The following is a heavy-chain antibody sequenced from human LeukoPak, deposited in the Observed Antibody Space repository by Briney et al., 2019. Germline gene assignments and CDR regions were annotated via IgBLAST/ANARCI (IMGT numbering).Heavy chain of an antibody. CDR3: ARGPDFDWLFYFDY. CDR2: INHSEST. D-gene: IGHD3-9*01. J-gene: IGHJ4*02. CDR1: GGSFSGYY. V-gene: IGHV4-34*01. Sequence: PSETLSLTCAVYGGSFSGYYWSWIRQPPGKGLEWIGEINHSESTNYNPSLKSRVTTSVDTSKNQFSLKLSSVTAADTAVYYCARGPDFDWLFYFDYWGQGTLVTVSS.